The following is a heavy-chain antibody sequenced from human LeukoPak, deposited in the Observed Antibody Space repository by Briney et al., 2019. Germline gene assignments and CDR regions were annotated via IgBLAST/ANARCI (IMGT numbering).Heavy chain of an antibody. J-gene: IGHJ4*02. Sequence: GGSLRLSCAASEFTFSSYWMHWVRQAPGKGLVWVSRIKSDGSSTSYAESAKGRFTISRDNAKNTLYLQMNSLRAEDTAVYYCARKDMLDYWGQGTLVTVSS. CDR2: IKSDGSST. CDR3: ARKDMLDY. V-gene: IGHV3-74*01. CDR1: EFTFSSYW.